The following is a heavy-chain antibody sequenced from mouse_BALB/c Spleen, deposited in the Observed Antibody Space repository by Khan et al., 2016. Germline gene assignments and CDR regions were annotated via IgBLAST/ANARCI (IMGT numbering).Heavy chain of an antibody. CDR1: GDSITSGY. Sequence: EVQLQESGPSLVKPSQTLSLTCSVTGDSITSGYWNWIRKFPGNKLEYMGYISYSGSTYYNPSLKSRISITRDTSKTQYYMQLNSGTTEDTATYYCARYRYCYGRSCEFAYWGQGTLVTVSA. V-gene: IGHV3-8*02. CDR2: ISYSGST. J-gene: IGHJ3*01. CDR3: ARYRYCYGRSCEFAY. D-gene: IGHD1-1*01.